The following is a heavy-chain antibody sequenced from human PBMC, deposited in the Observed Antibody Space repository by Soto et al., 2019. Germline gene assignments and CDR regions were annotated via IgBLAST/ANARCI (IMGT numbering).Heavy chain of an antibody. CDR1: GGSISSGGYS. J-gene: IGHJ4*02. D-gene: IGHD4-17*01. V-gene: IGHV4-30-2*02. Sequence: SETLSLTCAVSGGSISSGGYSWSWIRQPPGKGLEWIGYIYHSGSTYYNPSLKSRVTISVDRSKNQFSLKLSAVTAADTAVYYCARTYGDYVFDYWGQGTLVTVSS. CDR2: IYHSGST. CDR3: ARTYGDYVFDY.